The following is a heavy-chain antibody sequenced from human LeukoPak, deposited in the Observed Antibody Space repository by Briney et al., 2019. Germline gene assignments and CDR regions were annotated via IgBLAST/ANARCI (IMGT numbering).Heavy chain of an antibody. D-gene: IGHD6-13*01. CDR3: TTIAAAGQYDY. CDR1: GFTFSNAW. CDR2: IKSKTDGGTT. V-gene: IGHV3-15*01. Sequence: GGSLRLSRAASGFTFSNAWMSWVRQAPGKGLEWVGRIKSKTDGGTTDYAAPVKGRFTISRDDSKNTLYLQMNSLKTEDTAVYYCTTIAAAGQYDYWGQGTLVTVSS. J-gene: IGHJ4*02.